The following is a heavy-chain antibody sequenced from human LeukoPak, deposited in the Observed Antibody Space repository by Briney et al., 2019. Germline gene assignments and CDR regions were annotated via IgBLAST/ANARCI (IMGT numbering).Heavy chain of an antibody. V-gene: IGHV3-23*01. CDR3: ARDGETIVGATTFCDY. D-gene: IGHD1-26*01. CDR2: ISGSGGST. CDR1: GFTFSSYA. Sequence: PGGSLRLSCAASGFTFSSYAMSWVRQAPGKGLEWVSAISGSGGSTYYADSVKGRFTISRDNSKNTLYLQMNSLRAEDTAVYYCARDGETIVGATTFCDYWGQGTLVTVSS. J-gene: IGHJ4*02.